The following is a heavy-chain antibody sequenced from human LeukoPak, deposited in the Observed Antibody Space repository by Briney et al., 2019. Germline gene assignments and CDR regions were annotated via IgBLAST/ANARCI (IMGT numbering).Heavy chain of an antibody. CDR1: GFTFTNYW. V-gene: IGHV3-7*01. Sequence: GGTPRLSCAASGFTFTNYWMTWVRHAPGKGLEWGANIMKDGGDKQYVDSVKGRITNSRNNAKNSMYLQMDGLRAEDTAVYYCFRDRDYYVFDLWGQGTLVTVSS. CDR3: FRDRDYYVFDL. CDR2: IMKDGGDK. J-gene: IGHJ4*02. D-gene: IGHD3-10*02.